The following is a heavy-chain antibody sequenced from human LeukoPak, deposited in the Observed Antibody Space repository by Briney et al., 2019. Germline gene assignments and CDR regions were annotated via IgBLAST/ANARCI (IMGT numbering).Heavy chain of an antibody. CDR2: INHFGST. CDR1: GGSFTGLF. CDR3: ARHLYYGSGIDY. D-gene: IGHD3-10*01. V-gene: IGHV4-34*01. Sequence: SDTLSLTCVVNGGSFTGLFWSWIRQAPGKGLEWIGEINHFGSTNYNPSLKSRVTISVDTSKNQFSLKLSSVTAADTAVYYCARHLYYGSGIDYWGQGTLVTVSS. J-gene: IGHJ4*02.